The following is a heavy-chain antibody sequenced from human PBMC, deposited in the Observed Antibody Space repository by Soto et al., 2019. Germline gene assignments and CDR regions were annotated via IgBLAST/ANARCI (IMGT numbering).Heavy chain of an antibody. CDR1: GFTFSSYS. V-gene: IGHV3-21*01. CDR3: ARRGAQSNIVVVVAATRAFDI. CDR2: ISSSSSYI. D-gene: IGHD2-15*01. J-gene: IGHJ3*02. Sequence: GGSLRLSCAASGFTFSSYSMNWVRQAPGKGLEWVSSISSSSSYIYYADSVKGRFTISRDNAKNSLYLQMNSLRAEDTAVYYCARRGAQSNIVVVVAATRAFDIWGQGTMVTVSS.